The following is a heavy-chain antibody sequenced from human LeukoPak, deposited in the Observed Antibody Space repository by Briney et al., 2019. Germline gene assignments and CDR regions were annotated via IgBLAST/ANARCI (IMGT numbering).Heavy chain of an antibody. Sequence: GRPLRLSCTASGFTFSDYSMHWVRQAPGKGLEWVAVISYDGSDKYYADSVKGRFTISRDNSKSTLYLQMNGLRAEDTAVYYCASFAVLAWHWIDHWGQGTLVIVSS. J-gene: IGHJ4*02. V-gene: IGHV3-30*01. CDR3: ASFAVLAWHWIDH. CDR1: GFTFSDYS. D-gene: IGHD3-3*01. CDR2: ISYDGSDK.